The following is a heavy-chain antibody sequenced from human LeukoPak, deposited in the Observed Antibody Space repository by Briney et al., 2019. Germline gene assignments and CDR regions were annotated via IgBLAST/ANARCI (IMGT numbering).Heavy chain of an antibody. Sequence: PGGSLKLSCAASGFTFSSYAMHWVRQAPGKGLEWVAVISYDGSNKYYADSVKGRFTISRDNSKNTLYLQMNSLRAEDTAVYYCARRRGSWYYFDYWGQGTLVTVSS. CDR1: GFTFSSYA. D-gene: IGHD6-13*01. J-gene: IGHJ4*02. CDR2: ISYDGSNK. CDR3: ARRRGSWYYFDY. V-gene: IGHV3-30-3*01.